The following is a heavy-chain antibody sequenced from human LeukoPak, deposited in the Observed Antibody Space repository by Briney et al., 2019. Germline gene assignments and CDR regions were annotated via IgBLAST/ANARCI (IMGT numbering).Heavy chain of an antibody. CDR1: GFTFSNAW. CDR3: TTDPGSSWYIYY. V-gene: IGHV3-15*07. Sequence: GGSLRLSCAASGFTFSNAWMNWVRQAPGKGLEWDGRIKSKTDGGTTDYAAPVKGRFTISRDDSKNTLYLQMNSLKTEDTAVYYCTTDPGSSWYIYYWGQGALVTVSS. CDR2: IKSKTDGGTT. J-gene: IGHJ4*02. D-gene: IGHD6-13*01.